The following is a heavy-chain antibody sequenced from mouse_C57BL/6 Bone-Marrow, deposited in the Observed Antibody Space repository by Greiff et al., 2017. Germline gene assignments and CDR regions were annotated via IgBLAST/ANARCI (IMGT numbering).Heavy chain of an antibody. CDR1: GYTFTSYD. V-gene: IGHV1-85*01. CDR2: IYPRDGST. D-gene: IGHD1-1*01. CDR3: ARDYCSSYWYLDV. Sequence: VKLVESGPELVKPGASVKLSCKASGYTFTSYDINWVKQRPGQGLEWIGWIYPRDGSTKYNEKFKGKATLTVDTSSSTAHMELHSLTSEDSAVYFCARDYCSSYWYLDVGGRGPTVTVTA. J-gene: IGHJ1*03.